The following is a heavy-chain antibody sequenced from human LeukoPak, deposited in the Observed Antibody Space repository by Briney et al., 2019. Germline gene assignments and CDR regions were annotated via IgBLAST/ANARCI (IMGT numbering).Heavy chain of an antibody. CDR2: INHSGST. Sequence: SETLSLTCAVYGGSFSGYYWSWIRQPPGKGLEWIGEINHSGSTNYNPSLKSRVTISVDTSKNQFSLKLSSVTAADTAVYYCARFSNLEYYYYGMDVWGQGTTVTVSS. CDR3: ARFSNLEYYYYGMDV. V-gene: IGHV4-34*01. D-gene: IGHD4-11*01. J-gene: IGHJ6*02. CDR1: GGSFSGYY.